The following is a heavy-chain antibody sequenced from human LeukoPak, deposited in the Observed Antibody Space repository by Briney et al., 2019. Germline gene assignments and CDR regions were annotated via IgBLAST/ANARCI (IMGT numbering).Heavy chain of an antibody. CDR3: ARVLSGRGSLYSYYYYMDV. CDR2: IYSGGSR. D-gene: IGHD3-10*01. Sequence: GGSLRLSCAASGFTVSSNYMSWVRQAPGKGLEWVSVIYSGGSRYYADSVKGRLTISRDNSKNTLYLLMNSLRAEDTAVYYCARVLSGRGSLYSYYYYMDVWGKGTTVTISS. J-gene: IGHJ6*03. CDR1: GFTVSSNY. V-gene: IGHV3-53*01.